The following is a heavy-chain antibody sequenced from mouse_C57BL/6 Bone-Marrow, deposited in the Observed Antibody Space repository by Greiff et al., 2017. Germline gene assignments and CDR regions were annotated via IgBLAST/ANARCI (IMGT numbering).Heavy chain of an antibody. CDR2: IDPSDSYT. D-gene: IGHD2-2*01. V-gene: IGHV1-69*01. CDR3: ARSMVTTDAY. CDR1: GYTFTSYW. Sequence: VQLQQPGAELVMPGASVKLSCKASGYTFTSYWMHWVKQRPGQGLEWIGEIDPSDSYTNYNQKFKGKSTLTVDKSSSTAYRQLSSLTSEDSAVYYCARSMVTTDAYWGQGTLVTVSA. J-gene: IGHJ3*01.